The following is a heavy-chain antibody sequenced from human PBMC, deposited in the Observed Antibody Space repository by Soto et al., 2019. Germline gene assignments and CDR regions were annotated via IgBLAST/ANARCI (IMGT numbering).Heavy chain of an antibody. CDR3: VRQGIGDLHGLVDV. Sequence: QVQLQQSGPGLVKPSETLSLTCTVSSGPSRSHNWGWIRQPPGGGLEWIGYIYHTGDTSYNPSLSSRDTISADTSTNHISLTLRSVTAADTAVYYCVRQGIGDLHGLVDVWGQGTRVSVSS. CDR1: SGPSRSHN. J-gene: IGHJ6*02. V-gene: IGHV4-59*08. CDR2: IYHTGDT. D-gene: IGHD3-10*01.